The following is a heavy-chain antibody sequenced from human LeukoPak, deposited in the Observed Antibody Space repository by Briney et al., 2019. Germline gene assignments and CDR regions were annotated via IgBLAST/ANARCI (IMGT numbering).Heavy chain of an antibody. V-gene: IGHV4-39*01. CDR2: IYSSGNT. Sequence: TETLSLTCAVSGASISSSNYYWGWVRQSPGKGLEWIGNIYSSGNTYYNASLKSRVTMYIDTSKNQFSLKLSSVTAADTAMYYCAKSNGYGLIDYWGQGTLVTVSS. J-gene: IGHJ4*02. D-gene: IGHD5-12*01. CDR3: AKSNGYGLIDY. CDR1: GASISSSNYY.